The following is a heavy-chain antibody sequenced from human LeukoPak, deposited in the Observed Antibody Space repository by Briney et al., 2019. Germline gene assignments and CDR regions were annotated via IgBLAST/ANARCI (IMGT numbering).Heavy chain of an antibody. CDR1: GSTFSSYS. CDR2: ISSSSSTI. CDR3: ARGPGYCSSTSCPPGNYYMDV. J-gene: IGHJ6*03. D-gene: IGHD2-2*01. V-gene: IGHV3-48*01. Sequence: GGSLRLSCAASGSTFSSYSMNWVRQAPGKGLEWVSYISSSSSTINYADSVKGRFTISRDNAKNSLYLQMNSLRAEDTAVYYCARGPGYCSSTSCPPGNYYMDVWGKGTTVTVSS.